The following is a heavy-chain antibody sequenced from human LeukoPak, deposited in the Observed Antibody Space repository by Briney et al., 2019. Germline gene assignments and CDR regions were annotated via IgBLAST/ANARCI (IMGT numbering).Heavy chain of an antibody. D-gene: IGHD3-3*01. CDR2: ISYDGSNK. J-gene: IGHJ4*02. Sequence: PGGSLRLSCAASGFTFSSYAMHWVRQAPGKGLEWVAVISYDGSNKYYADSVKGRFTISRDNSKNTLYLQMNSLRAEDTAVYYCANSNVLRFLEWFPRTSLGIDYWGQGTLVTVSS. V-gene: IGHV3-30-3*01. CDR3: ANSNVLRFLEWFPRTSLGIDY. CDR1: GFTFSSYA.